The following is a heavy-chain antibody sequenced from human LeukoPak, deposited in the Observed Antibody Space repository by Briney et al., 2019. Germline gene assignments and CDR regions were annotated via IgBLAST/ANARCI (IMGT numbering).Heavy chain of an antibody. CDR2: ISGSGGST. CDR3: ARTTVTSGPYWYFDL. CDR1: GFTFYSYA. V-gene: IGHV3-23*01. J-gene: IGHJ2*01. D-gene: IGHD4-17*01. Sequence: GGSLRLSCAASGFTFYSYAMSWVRQAPGKGLEWVSGISGSGGSTFYAESVKGRFTISRDDSKLYLQMNSLRAEDTAVYYCARTTVTSGPYWYFDLWGRGTLVTVS.